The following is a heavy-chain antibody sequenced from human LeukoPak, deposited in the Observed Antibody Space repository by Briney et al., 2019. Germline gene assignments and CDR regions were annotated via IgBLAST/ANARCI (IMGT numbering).Heavy chain of an antibody. J-gene: IGHJ3*02. Sequence: GGSLRLSCAASGFTFSNYAMSWVRQAPGKGLEWVSAISGSGGSTYYGDSVKGRFTISRDNSKNTLYLQMNSLRAEDTAVYYCAKDRRVGATKGLGAFDKWGQGTMVIVSS. CDR3: AKDRRVGATKGLGAFDK. V-gene: IGHV3-23*01. D-gene: IGHD1-26*01. CDR2: ISGSGGST. CDR1: GFTFSNYA.